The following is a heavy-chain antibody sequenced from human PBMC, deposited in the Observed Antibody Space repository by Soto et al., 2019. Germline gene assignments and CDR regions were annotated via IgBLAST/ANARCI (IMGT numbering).Heavy chain of an antibody. D-gene: IGHD3-22*01. CDR3: AEGGGGYDT. J-gene: IGHJ5*02. CDR1: GVAFSSSS. Sequence: SVKVSCKASGVAFSSSSINWVRQAPGQGLEWMGGIIPMFGTTNYAQKLQGRVTLTADESTSTAYMEMTDLRSEDTAVYYCAEGGGGYDTWGQGTLVTVSS. V-gene: IGHV1-69*13. CDR2: IIPMFGTT.